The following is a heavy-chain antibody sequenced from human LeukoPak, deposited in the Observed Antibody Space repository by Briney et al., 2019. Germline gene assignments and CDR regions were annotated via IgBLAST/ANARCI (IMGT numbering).Heavy chain of an antibody. D-gene: IGHD5-24*01. Sequence: SETLSVTCTVSGGSISSYYWNWIRQPPGKGLEWIGYIYYSGSTNYNPSLRSRVTISVDTSKNQFSLKLSSVTAADTAVYYCARHEGWLQSDYYYGMDVWGQGITVTVSS. V-gene: IGHV4-59*01. J-gene: IGHJ6*02. CDR1: GGSISSYY. CDR2: IYYSGST. CDR3: ARHEGWLQSDYYYGMDV.